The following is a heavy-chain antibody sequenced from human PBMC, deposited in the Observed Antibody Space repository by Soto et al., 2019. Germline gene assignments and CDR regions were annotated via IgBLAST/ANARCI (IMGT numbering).Heavy chain of an antibody. CDR1: GFTFSSYG. D-gene: IGHD6-19*01. V-gene: IGHV3-30*18. Sequence: QVQLVESGGGVVQPGRSLRLSCAASGFTFSSYGMHWVRQAPGKGLEWVAVISYDGSNKYYADSVKGRFTISRDNSKNTLYLQMNNLRAEDTAVYYCAKDPEAGSTYYFDYWGQGTLVTVSS. CDR3: AKDPEAGSTYYFDY. CDR2: ISYDGSNK. J-gene: IGHJ4*02.